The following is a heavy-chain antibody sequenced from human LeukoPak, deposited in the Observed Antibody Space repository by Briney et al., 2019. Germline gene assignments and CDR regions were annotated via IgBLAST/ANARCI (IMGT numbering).Heavy chain of an antibody. CDR3: ARDGGDTYYYDSSGYFNY. D-gene: IGHD3-22*01. Sequence: QPGGSLRLSCAASGFTFSSYEMNWVRQAPGKGLEWVSYISSSGSTIYYADSVKGRFTISRDNAKNSLYLQMNSLRAEDTAVYYCARDGGDTYYYDSSGYFNYWGQGTLVTVPS. J-gene: IGHJ4*02. CDR2: ISSSGSTI. V-gene: IGHV3-48*03. CDR1: GFTFSSYE.